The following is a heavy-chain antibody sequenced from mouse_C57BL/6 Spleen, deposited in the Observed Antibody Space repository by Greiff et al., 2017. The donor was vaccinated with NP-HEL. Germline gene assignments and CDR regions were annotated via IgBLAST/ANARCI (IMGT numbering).Heavy chain of an antibody. D-gene: IGHD1-1*01. CDR2: IDPSDSYT. J-gene: IGHJ2*01. CDR1: GYTFTSYW. CDR3: ARGGGHYYGSSSDY. Sequence: QVQLKQPGAELVMPGASVKLSCKASGYTFTSYWMHWVKQRPGQGLEWIGEIDPSDSYTNYNQKFKGKSTLTVDKSSSTAYMQLSSLTSEDSAVYYCARGGGHYYGSSSDYWGQGTTLTVSS. V-gene: IGHV1-69*01.